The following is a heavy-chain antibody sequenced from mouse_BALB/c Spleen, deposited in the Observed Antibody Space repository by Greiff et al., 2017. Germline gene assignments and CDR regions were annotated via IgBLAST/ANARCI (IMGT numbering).Heavy chain of an antibody. CDR1: GFTFSSYT. CDR2: ISNGGGST. Sequence: EVQLVESGGGLVQPGGSLKLSCAASGFTFSSYTMSWVRQTPEKRLEWVAYISNGGGSTYYPDTVKGRFTISRDNAKNTLYLQMSSLKSEDTAMYYCARQGYDVNYFDYWGQGTTLTVSS. CDR3: ARQGYDVNYFDY. D-gene: IGHD2-2*01. J-gene: IGHJ2*01. V-gene: IGHV5-12-2*01.